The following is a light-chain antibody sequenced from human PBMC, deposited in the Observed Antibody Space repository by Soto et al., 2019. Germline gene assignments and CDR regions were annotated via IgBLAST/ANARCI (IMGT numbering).Light chain of an antibody. Sequence: EIVLTQSPGTLSLSPGERATLSRRASQSVSSTYLALYQQKPGQAPRLLIYGASSRATGIPDRFSGSGSGTDFNLTISRLEPEDFAVYYCQHYGSSRWTFGQGTRVDI. CDR2: GAS. CDR3: QHYGSSRWT. J-gene: IGKJ1*01. V-gene: IGKV3-20*01. CDR1: QSVSSTY.